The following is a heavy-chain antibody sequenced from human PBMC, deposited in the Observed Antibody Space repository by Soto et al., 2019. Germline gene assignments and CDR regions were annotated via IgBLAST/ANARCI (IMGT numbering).Heavy chain of an antibody. J-gene: IGHJ4*02. CDR1: GGSFSGYY. Sequence: PSETLSLTCAVYGGSFSGYYWSWIRQPPGKGLEWIGEINHSGSTNYNPSLKSRVTISVDTSKNQFSLKLSSVTAADTAVYYCARSGYCSGGSCYSGRIYYFDYWGQGTLVTVSS. D-gene: IGHD2-15*01. CDR2: INHSGST. CDR3: ARSGYCSGGSCYSGRIYYFDY. V-gene: IGHV4-34*01.